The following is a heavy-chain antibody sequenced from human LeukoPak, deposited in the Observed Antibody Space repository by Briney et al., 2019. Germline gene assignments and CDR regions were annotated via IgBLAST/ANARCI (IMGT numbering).Heavy chain of an antibody. D-gene: IGHD5-18*01. V-gene: IGHV1-2*02. CDR2: ILPRNGDT. Sequence: ASVKVSCKTSGYTFTDFYFYWLRQAPGQGLEWVGWILPRNGDTNYGQKFQDRVTLTRDTSLSTAYMELSRLTSDDTAIYYCARDGDSPMVDFDYWGQGTLVTASS. CDR1: GYTFTDFY. J-gene: IGHJ4*02. CDR3: ARDGDSPMVDFDY.